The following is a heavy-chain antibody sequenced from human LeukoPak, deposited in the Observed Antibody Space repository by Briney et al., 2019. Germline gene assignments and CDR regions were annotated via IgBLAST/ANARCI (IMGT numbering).Heavy chain of an antibody. V-gene: IGHV3-7*01. Sequence: GGSLRLSCASSGFTFRTYWVSWVRQAPGQGLEWVANIKQDGSEKYYVGSVKGRFTISRDNAKNSLYLQMNSLRAEDTAVYYCARDEGMAHDAFDIWGQGTMVIVSS. D-gene: IGHD5-24*01. CDR2: IKQDGSEK. J-gene: IGHJ3*02. CDR1: GFTFRTYW. CDR3: ARDEGMAHDAFDI.